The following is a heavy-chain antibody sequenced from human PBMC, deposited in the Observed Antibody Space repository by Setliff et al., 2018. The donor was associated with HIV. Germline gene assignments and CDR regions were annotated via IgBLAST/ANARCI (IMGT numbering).Heavy chain of an antibody. CDR2: INPDGSQK. V-gene: IGHV3-7*03. CDR3: AKNLNWFDP. J-gene: IGHJ5*02. Sequence: GGSLRLSCTASGLTFTTYWMIWVRQAPGKGLEWVANINPDGSQKYYMDSLKGRFTISRDNAKNSLYLQMNSLRAEDTAVYYCAKNLNWFDPRGQGTLVTVSS. CDR1: GLTFTTYW.